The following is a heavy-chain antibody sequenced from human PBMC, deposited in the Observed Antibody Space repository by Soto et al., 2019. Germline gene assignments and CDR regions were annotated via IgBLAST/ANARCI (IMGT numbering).Heavy chain of an antibody. CDR3: ARDGFGAVAGTLDY. J-gene: IGHJ4*02. CDR1: GGSISSYY. CDR2: IYYSGST. V-gene: IGHV4-59*01. Sequence: PSETLSLTCTVSGGSISSYYWSWIRQPPGKGLEWIGYIYYSGSTNYNPSLKSRVTISVDTSKNQFSLKLSSVTAADTAVYYCARDGFGAVAGTLDYWGQGTLVTVSS. D-gene: IGHD6-19*01.